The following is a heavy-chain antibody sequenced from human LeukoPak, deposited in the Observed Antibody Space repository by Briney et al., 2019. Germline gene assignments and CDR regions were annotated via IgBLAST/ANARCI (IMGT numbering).Heavy chain of an antibody. CDR1: GGSFSRHD. V-gene: IGHV4-34*01. CDR3: ARGGYYGSGRYRTNYYYGMDV. J-gene: IGHJ6*04. Sequence: SETLSLTCAVYGGSFSRHDWSWIRQPPGKGLEWIGEINHSGSTNYNPSLKSRVTISVDTSKNQFSLKLSYATGADTAVYYCARGGYYGSGRYRTNYYYGMDVWGKGTTVTVSS. CDR2: INHSGST. D-gene: IGHD3-10*01.